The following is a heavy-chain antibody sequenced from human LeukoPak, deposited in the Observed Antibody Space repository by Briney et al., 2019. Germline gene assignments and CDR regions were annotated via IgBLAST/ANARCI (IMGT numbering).Heavy chain of an antibody. Sequence: PSQTLSLTCTVSGGSISSGSYYWRWIRQPAGKGLEWIGRIYTSGSTNYNPSLKSRVTISVDTSKNLFSLKLSSVTAADTAVYYCARERGSREWLGSYYYYYYGMDVWGQGTTVTVSS. CDR1: GGSISSGSYY. J-gene: IGHJ6*02. V-gene: IGHV4-61*02. D-gene: IGHD6-19*01. CDR3: ARERGSREWLGSYYYYYYGMDV. CDR2: IYTSGST.